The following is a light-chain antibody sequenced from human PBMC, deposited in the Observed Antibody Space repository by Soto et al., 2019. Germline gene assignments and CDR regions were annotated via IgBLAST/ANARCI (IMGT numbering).Light chain of an antibody. Sequence: QSALTQPASVSGSPGQSITISCIGTSSDVGDYDYVSWYQHHPGKAPKLMIYEVSNRPSGISTRFSGSKSGNTASLTISGLQAEDEADYYCSSYTTSTTWVFGGGTKLTVL. J-gene: IGLJ3*02. CDR1: SSDVGDYDY. CDR2: EVS. CDR3: SSYTTSTTWV. V-gene: IGLV2-14*01.